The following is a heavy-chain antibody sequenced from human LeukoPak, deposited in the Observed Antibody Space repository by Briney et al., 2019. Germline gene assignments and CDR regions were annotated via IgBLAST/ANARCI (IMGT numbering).Heavy chain of an antibody. CDR1: GFTFSNYW. Sequence: GGSLRLSCAASGFTFSNYWMHWFRQAPGKGLLWVSQIDPDGTSTTYADSVKGRFTISRDNAKNTLYLQMNSLRAEDTAVYYCARGSADPYWGQGTLVTVSS. CDR3: ARGSADPY. D-gene: IGHD1-26*01. V-gene: IGHV3-74*01. CDR2: IDPDGTST. J-gene: IGHJ4*02.